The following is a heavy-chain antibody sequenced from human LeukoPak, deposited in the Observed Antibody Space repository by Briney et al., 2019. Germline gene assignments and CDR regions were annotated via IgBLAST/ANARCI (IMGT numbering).Heavy chain of an antibody. V-gene: IGHV3-30-3*01. CDR1: GFTFSSYA. J-gene: IGHJ4*02. D-gene: IGHD3-22*01. Sequence: PGGSLRLSCAASGFTFSSYAMHWVRQAPGKGLEWVAAISYDGSNKYYADSVKGRFTISRDNSKNTLYLQMNSLRAEDTAVYYCARGEGYYDSSGYYYYFDYWGQGTLVTVSS. CDR3: ARGEGYYDSSGYYYYFDY. CDR2: ISYDGSNK.